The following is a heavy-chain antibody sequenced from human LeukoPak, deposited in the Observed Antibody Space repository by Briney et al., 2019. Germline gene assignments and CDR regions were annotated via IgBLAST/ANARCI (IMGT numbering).Heavy chain of an antibody. Sequence: GGSLRLSCAASGFTFSSYAMHWVRQAPGKGLEWVAVISYDGSNKYYADSVKGRFTISRDNSRNTLYLHMNSLRAEDTAVYYCARAISRAAPSSDAFDIWGLGTMVTVSS. V-gene: IGHV3-30-3*01. D-gene: IGHD2-21*01. CDR3: ARAISRAAPSSDAFDI. CDR2: ISYDGSNK. J-gene: IGHJ3*02. CDR1: GFTFSSYA.